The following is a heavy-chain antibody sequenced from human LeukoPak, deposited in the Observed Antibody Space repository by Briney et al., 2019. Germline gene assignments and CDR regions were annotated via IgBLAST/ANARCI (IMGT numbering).Heavy chain of an antibody. D-gene: IGHD3-3*01. CDR2: ISAYNGNT. Sequence: GASVKVSCEASGYTFTSYGISWVRQAPGQGLEWMGWISAYNGNTNYAQKLQGRVTMTTDTSTSTAYMELRSLRSDDTAVYYCARDLPYYDFWSGSINLYYYGMDVWGQGTTVTVSS. V-gene: IGHV1-18*01. CDR3: ARDLPYYDFWSGSINLYYYGMDV. CDR1: GYTFTSYG. J-gene: IGHJ6*02.